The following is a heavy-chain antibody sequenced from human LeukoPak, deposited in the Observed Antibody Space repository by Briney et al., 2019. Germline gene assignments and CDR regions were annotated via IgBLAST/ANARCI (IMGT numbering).Heavy chain of an antibody. V-gene: IGHV4-4*07. D-gene: IGHD2-15*01. J-gene: IGHJ3*02. CDR2: IYTSGST. CDR3: ARVTVAVNAFDI. CDR1: GGSISSYY. Sequence: SETLSLTCTVSGGSISSYYWSWIRQPAGKGLEWIGRIYTSGSTNYNPSLKSRVTMSVDTSKNQFSLKLSSVTTADTAVYYYARVTVAVNAFDIWGQGTMVTVSS.